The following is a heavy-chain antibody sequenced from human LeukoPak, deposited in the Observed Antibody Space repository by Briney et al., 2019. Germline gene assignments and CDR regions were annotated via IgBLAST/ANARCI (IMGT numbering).Heavy chain of an antibody. CDR1: GGSISGFY. D-gene: IGHD5-12*01. CDR2: IYYSGAT. CDR3: ARADPYSGYDFDY. Sequence: SETLSLTCTVSGGSISGFYWNWIRQPPGKGLEYIGYIYYSGATNYIPSLKSRVTISVDTSKHQFSLKLNSVTTADTAIYYCARADPYSGYDFDYWGQGTLVTVSS. V-gene: IGHV4-59*01. J-gene: IGHJ4*02.